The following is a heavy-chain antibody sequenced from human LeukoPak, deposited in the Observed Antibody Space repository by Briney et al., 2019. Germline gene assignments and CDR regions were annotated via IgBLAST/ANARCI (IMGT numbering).Heavy chain of an antibody. J-gene: IGHJ4*02. CDR1: GFTFSSYA. CDR2: ISYDGSNK. D-gene: IGHD3-22*01. CDR3: AREYDHYYDSSGTPGY. Sequence: GGSLRLSCAASGFTFSSYAMHWVRQAPGKGLEWVAVISYDGSNKYYADSVKGRFTVSRDNSKNTLYLQMNSLRAEDTAVYYCAREYDHYYDSSGTPGYWGQGTLVTVSS. V-gene: IGHV3-30-3*01.